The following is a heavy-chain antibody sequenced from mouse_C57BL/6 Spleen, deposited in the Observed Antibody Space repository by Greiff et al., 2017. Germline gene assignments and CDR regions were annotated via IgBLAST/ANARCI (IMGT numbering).Heavy chain of an antibody. CDR2: IYWDDDK. CDR3: SRRTAQAPFAY. V-gene: IGHV8-12*01. J-gene: IGHJ3*01. D-gene: IGHD3-2*02. CDR1: GFSLSTSGMG. Sequence: QVQLKESGPGILQSSQTLSLTCSFSGFSLSTSGMGVSWIRQPSGKGLEWLAHIYWDDDKRSNPSLKRRLTISKDTSRNQVFLKITSVDTADTATYYCSRRTAQAPFAYWGQGTLVTVSA.